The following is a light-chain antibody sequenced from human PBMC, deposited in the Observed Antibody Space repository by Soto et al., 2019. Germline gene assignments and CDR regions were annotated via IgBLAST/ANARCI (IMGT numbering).Light chain of an antibody. V-gene: IGKV3-20*01. J-gene: IGKJ4*01. Sequence: EIVLTQSPCTLSLSPGERATLFCRASQSVSSSYLAWYQQKPGQAPRLFIYGASSRATGIPDRFSGSGSGTDFTLTISRLEPEDFAVYYCHQYDSSPLTFGGGTKVEIK. CDR2: GAS. CDR1: QSVSSSY. CDR3: HQYDSSPLT.